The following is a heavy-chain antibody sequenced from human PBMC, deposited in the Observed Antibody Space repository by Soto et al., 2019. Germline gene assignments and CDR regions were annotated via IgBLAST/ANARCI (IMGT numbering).Heavy chain of an antibody. V-gene: IGHV3-23*01. CDR3: AKAHTTTRGDYFFDY. CDR2: ISHSVDSI. D-gene: IGHD4-17*01. J-gene: IGHJ4*02. Sequence: GGSLRLSCAASGFTFSTYAMSWVRQAPGKGLEWVSTISHSVDSIYYADSVKGRFIISRDNSKKTLYLQINNLRAEDTAVYFCAKAHTTTRGDYFFDYWGQGTLVTVSS. CDR1: GFTFSTYA.